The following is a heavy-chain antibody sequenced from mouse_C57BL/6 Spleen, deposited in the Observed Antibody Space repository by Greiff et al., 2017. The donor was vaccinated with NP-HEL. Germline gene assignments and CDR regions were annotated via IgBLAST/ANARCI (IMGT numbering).Heavy chain of an antibody. Sequence: VQLQQSGPELVKPGASVKISCKASGYAFSSSWMNWVKQRPGKGLEWIGRIYPGDGDTNYNGKFKGQATLTADKSSSTAYMQLSSLTSEDSAVYFCARRGSSPYAMDYWGQGTSVTVSS. CDR3: ARRGSSPYAMDY. V-gene: IGHV1-82*01. J-gene: IGHJ4*01. CDR1: GYAFSSSW. D-gene: IGHD1-1*01. CDR2: IYPGDGDT.